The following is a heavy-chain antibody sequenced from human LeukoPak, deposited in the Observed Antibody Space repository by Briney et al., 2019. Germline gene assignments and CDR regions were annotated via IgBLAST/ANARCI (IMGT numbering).Heavy chain of an antibody. CDR2: VYNGGST. J-gene: IGHJ6*03. CDR3: ARGRLGSVVFEGYYYFMDV. V-gene: IGHV4-34*01. D-gene: IGHD3-22*01. CDR1: GGSFNDYF. Sequence: SETLSLTCAVYGGSFNDYFWTWIRQPPGKGLEWIGEVYNGGSTNYNPSLKSRVIISVDTSKNQFSLRLSSVTAADTAVYYCARGRLGSVVFEGYYYFMDVWGKGTTVTVSS.